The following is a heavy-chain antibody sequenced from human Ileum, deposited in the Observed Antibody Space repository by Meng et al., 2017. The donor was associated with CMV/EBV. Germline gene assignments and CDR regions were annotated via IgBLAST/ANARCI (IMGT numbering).Heavy chain of an antibody. J-gene: IGHJ6*02. CDR1: GGSINSNNW. Sequence: SETLSLTCAVSGGSINSNNWWTWVRQAPGKGLEWIGYIHYSGSTYYNPSLKSRVTISVDTSKKQFSLKLSSVTAADTAVYYCARGGRLGAYYYYGMDVWGQGTTVTVSS. CDR3: ARGGRLGAYYYYGMDV. V-gene: IGHV4-4*02. D-gene: IGHD2-21*01. CDR2: IHYSGST.